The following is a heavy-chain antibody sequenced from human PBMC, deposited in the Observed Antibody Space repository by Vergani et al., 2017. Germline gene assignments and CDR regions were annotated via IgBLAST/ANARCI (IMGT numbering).Heavy chain of an antibody. CDR2: INHSGST. D-gene: IGHD2-15*01. Sequence: QVQLQQWGAGLLKPSETLSLTCAVYGGSFSGYYWSWIRQPPGKGLEWIGEINHSGSTNYNPSLKSRVTISVDTSKNQFSLKLSSVTAADTAVYYCARGAPEVAATTQAGDYWGQGTLVTVSS. CDR3: ARGAPEVAATTQAGDY. CDR1: GGSFSGYY. J-gene: IGHJ4*02. V-gene: IGHV4-34*01.